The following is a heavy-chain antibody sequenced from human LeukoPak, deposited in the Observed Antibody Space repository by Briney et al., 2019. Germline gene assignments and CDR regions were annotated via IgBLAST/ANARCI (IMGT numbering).Heavy chain of an antibody. CDR1: GFTFSSYA. CDR2: INHSGST. J-gene: IGHJ5*02. V-gene: IGHV4-34*01. CDR3: ARGQVDFGYTIDP. D-gene: IGHD3/OR15-3a*01. Sequence: GSLRLSCAASGFTFSSYAMSWVRQAPGKGLEWIGEINHSGSTNYNPSLKSRVTISVDTSKNQFSLKLSSVTAADTAVYYCARGQVDFGYTIDPWGQGTLVTVSS.